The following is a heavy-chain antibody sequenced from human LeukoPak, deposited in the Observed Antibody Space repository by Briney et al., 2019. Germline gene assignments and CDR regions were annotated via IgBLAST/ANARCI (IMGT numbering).Heavy chain of an antibody. CDR3: ARDLYYYDSSGYSPFDY. Sequence: SVKVSCKASGGTFSSYAISWVRQAPGQGLEWMGRIIPIFGTANYAQKFQGRVTITADKSTSTACMELSSLRSEDTAVYYCARDLYYYDSSGYSPFDYWGQGTLVTVSS. CDR1: GGTFSSYA. D-gene: IGHD3-22*01. V-gene: IGHV1-69*06. J-gene: IGHJ4*02. CDR2: IIPIFGTA.